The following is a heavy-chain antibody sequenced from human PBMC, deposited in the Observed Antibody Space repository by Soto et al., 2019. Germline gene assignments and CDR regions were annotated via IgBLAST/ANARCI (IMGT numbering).Heavy chain of an antibody. CDR2: IYPGDSDA. J-gene: IGHJ6*02. CDR1: GYTFTSHW. CDR3: ARFLYSYDSSGYLDDYYYGMDV. V-gene: IGHV5-51*01. Sequence: GESLKISCKGSGYTFTSHWIGWMRQMPGKGLEWMGIIYPGDSDARYSPSFQGQVTISVDKSISTAYLQWSRLKASDTAMYYCARFLYSYDSSGYLDDYYYGMDVWGQGTTVTVSS. D-gene: IGHD3-22*01.